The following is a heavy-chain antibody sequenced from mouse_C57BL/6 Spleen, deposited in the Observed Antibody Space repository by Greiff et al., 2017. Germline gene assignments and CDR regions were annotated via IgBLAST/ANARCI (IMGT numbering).Heavy chain of an antibody. CDR2: IDPSDSYT. J-gene: IGHJ2*01. D-gene: IGHD1-1*01. CDR3: ARENYYGSCDY. Sequence: QVQLQQPGAELVRPGTSVKLSCKASGYTFTSYWMHWVKQRPGQGLEWIGVIDPSDSYTNYNQKFKGKATLTVDTSSSTAYMQLSSLTSEDSAVYYCARENYYGSCDYWGQGTTLTVSS. V-gene: IGHV1-59*01. CDR1: GYTFTSYW.